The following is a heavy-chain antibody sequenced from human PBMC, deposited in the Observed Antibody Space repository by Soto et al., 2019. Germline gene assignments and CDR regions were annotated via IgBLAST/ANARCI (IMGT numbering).Heavy chain of an antibody. V-gene: IGHV4-59*08. CDR2: IYYSGST. CDR1: GGSISSYY. D-gene: IGHD3-10*01. J-gene: IGHJ6*02. CDR3: ASSYYGSGSYYHYYYGMDV. Sequence: SETLSLTCTVSGGSISSYYWSWIRQPPGKGLEWIGYIYYSGSTNYNPSLKSRVTISVDTSKNQFSLKLSSVTAADTAVYYCASSYYGSGSYYHYYYGMDVWGQGTTVTSP.